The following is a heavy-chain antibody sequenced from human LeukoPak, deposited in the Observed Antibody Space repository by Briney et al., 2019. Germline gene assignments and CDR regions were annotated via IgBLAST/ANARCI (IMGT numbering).Heavy chain of an antibody. D-gene: IGHD1-1*01. CDR3: AREGYETFDY. J-gene: IGHJ4*02. CDR1: GGSISGYY. Sequence: RPSETLSLTCTVSGGSISGYYWSWIRQSPEKGLEWIGYIHYSGSTNYNPSLKSRVTISVDTSKNQFSLKLDSVTAADTAVYYCAREGYETFDYWGQGTLVTVSS. V-gene: IGHV4-59*01. CDR2: IHYSGST.